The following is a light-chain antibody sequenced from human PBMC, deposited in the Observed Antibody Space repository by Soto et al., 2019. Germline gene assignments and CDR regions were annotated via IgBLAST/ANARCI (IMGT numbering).Light chain of an antibody. CDR2: GAS. V-gene: IGKV3D-20*02. CDR1: QSISSKF. CDR3: QQRSNWPGFT. Sequence: EIVLTQSPGSLSLSPGERATLSCRASQSISSKFLAWYQQKPGQAPRLLIYGASSRATGIPDRFSGSGSGTDFTLTISRLEPEDFAVYYCQQRSNWPGFTFGPGTKVDIK. J-gene: IGKJ3*01.